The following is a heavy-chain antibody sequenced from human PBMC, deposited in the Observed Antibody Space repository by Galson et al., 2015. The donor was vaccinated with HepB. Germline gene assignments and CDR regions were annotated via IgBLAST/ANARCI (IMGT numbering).Heavy chain of an antibody. J-gene: IGHJ3*02. CDR1: GFTFSSYA. D-gene: IGHD5-24*01. CDR3: ARDPSDGYNLPGAFDI. Sequence: SLRLSCAASGFTFSSYAMHWVRQAPGKGLEWVAVISYDGSNKYYADSVKGRFTISRDNSKNTLYLQMNSLRAEDTAVYYCARDPSDGYNLPGAFDIWGQGTMVTVSS. CDR2: ISYDGSNK. V-gene: IGHV3-30-3*01.